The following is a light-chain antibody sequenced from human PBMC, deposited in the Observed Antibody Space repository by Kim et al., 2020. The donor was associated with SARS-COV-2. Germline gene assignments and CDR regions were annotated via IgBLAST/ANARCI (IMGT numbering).Light chain of an antibody. CDR3: QQYNNWPPIT. CDR2: GAS. V-gene: IGKV3D-15*01. Sequence: SPGERATLSCRASQSVSSNVAWYQQKPGQAPRLLIYGASTRATGIPARFSGSGSGTEFTLTISSLQSEDFAVYYCQQYNNWPPITFGQGTRLEIK. J-gene: IGKJ5*01. CDR1: QSVSSN.